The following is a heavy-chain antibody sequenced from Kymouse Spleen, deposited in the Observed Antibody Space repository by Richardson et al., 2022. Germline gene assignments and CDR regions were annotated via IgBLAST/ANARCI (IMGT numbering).Heavy chain of an antibody. CDR2: IYYSGST. D-gene: IGHD1-26*01. Sequence: QLQLQESGPGLVKPSETLSLTCTVSGGSISSSSYYWGWIRQPPGKGLEWIGSIYYSGSTYYNPSLKSRVTISVDTSKNQFSLKLSSVTAADTAVYYCARSRYSGSYHDAFDIWGQGTMVTVSS. CDR3: ARSRYSGSYHDAFDI. V-gene: IGHV4-39*01. CDR1: GGSISSSSYY. J-gene: IGHJ3*02.